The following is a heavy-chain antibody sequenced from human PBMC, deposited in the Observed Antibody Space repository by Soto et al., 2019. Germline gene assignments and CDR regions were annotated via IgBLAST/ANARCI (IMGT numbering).Heavy chain of an antibody. J-gene: IGHJ5*02. CDR2: MYYSGST. CDR3: ARFNGGFYPSWFDP. Sequence: SETLSLTCTVSGGSISGYYWSWIRQSPGEGLEWIGYMYYSGSTNYNPSLRSRVTISVDTSKKQFSLELRSVPAADTAVYYCARFNGGFYPSWFDPWGQGTLVTVSS. V-gene: IGHV4-59*01. CDR1: GGSISGYY. D-gene: IGHD3-16*01.